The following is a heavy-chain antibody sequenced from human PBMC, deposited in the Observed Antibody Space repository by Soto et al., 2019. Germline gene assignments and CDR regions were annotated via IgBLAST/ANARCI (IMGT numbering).Heavy chain of an antibody. Sequence: SETLSLTCVVSNFSISSCYYWGWLRHAPLKVLEWIASIYRSGTTSYNPSLKSRVTISVDPSKNQFSLMLTAVTAADTAVYYCARTHSGSYYSVFNYWGRGSLVTVSS. CDR3: ARTHSGSYYSVFNY. CDR1: NFSISSCYY. D-gene: IGHD1-26*01. J-gene: IGHJ4*02. V-gene: IGHV4-38-2*01. CDR2: IYRSGTT.